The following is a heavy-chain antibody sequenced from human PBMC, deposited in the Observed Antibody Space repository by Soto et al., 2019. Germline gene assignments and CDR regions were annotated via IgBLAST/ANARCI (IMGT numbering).Heavy chain of an antibody. CDR3: AKDSSGYYYGGSDY. D-gene: IGHD3-22*01. CDR2: ISYDGSNK. Sequence: QVQLVESGGGVVQPGKSLRLSCAASGFTFSSYGMHWVRQAPGKGLEWVAIISYDGSNKYFADSVKGRFTISRDNSKNTLYLLMNSLRAEDTAVYYCAKDSSGYYYGGSDYWGQGTLVTVSS. CDR1: GFTFSSYG. J-gene: IGHJ4*02. V-gene: IGHV3-30*18.